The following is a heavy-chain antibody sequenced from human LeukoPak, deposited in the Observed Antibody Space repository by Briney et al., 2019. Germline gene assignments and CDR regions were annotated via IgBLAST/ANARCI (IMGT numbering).Heavy chain of an antibody. CDR1: GYIFTTHA. J-gene: IGHJ3*02. Sequence: ASVKVSCKASGYIFTTHAMHWLRQAPGQRPEWMGWINAGSGYTKYSQKFQGRVTISRDTSASTVYMELRSLGSEDTAVYYCARDKWELLQGAFDIWGQGTMVTVSS. V-gene: IGHV1-3*01. CDR3: ARDKWELLQGAFDI. D-gene: IGHD1-26*01. CDR2: INAGSGYT.